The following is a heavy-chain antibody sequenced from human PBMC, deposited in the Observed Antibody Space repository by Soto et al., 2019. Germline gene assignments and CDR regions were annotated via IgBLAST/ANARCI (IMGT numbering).Heavy chain of an antibody. CDR2: IYYSGST. CDR1: GGSISSYY. J-gene: IGHJ5*02. D-gene: IGHD3-10*01. Sequence: PSETLSLTCTVSGGSISSYYWSWIRQPPGKGLEWIGYIYYSGSTNYIPSLKSRVTISVDTSKNQFSLKLSSVTAADTAVYYCARQLGLWFGEFHHWFDPWGQGTLVTVSS. V-gene: IGHV4-59*01. CDR3: ARQLGLWFGEFHHWFDP.